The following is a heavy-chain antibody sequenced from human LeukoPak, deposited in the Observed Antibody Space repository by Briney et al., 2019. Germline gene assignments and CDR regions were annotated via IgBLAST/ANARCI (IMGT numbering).Heavy chain of an antibody. CDR3: ARVTLKVVTQYYFDY. D-gene: IGHD4-23*01. Sequence: SETLSLTCAVYGGSFSGYYWSWIRQPPGKGLEWIGEINHSGSTNYNPSLKSRVTISVDTSKNQFSLKLSSVTAADMAVYYCARVTLKVVTQYYFDYWGQGTLVTVSS. CDR2: INHSGST. CDR1: GGSFSGYY. J-gene: IGHJ4*02. V-gene: IGHV4-34*01.